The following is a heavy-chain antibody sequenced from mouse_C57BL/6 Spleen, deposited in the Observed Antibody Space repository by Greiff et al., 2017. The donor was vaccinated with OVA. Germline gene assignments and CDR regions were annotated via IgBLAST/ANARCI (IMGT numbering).Heavy chain of an antibody. CDR1: GYTFTEST. V-gene: IGHV1-62-2*01. CDR2: FYPGSGSI. J-gene: IGHJ3*01. CDR3: ASHEEWRFAY. Sequence: VVKPGASVKLSCKASGYTFTESTIHWVKQRSGQGLEWIGWFYPGSGSIKYNEKFKDKATLTADKSSSTVYMELSRVTSEDSAVYFCASHEEWRFAYWGQGTLVTVSA.